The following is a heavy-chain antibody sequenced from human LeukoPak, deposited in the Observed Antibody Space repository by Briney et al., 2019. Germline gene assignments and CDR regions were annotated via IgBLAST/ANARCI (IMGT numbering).Heavy chain of an antibody. CDR3: ARHLYCGGDCYSGRNHYYGLDV. V-gene: IGHV4-59*08. CDR2: MYYTGST. J-gene: IGHJ6*02. Sequence: PSETLSLTCTVSDGSISDYHWSWLRQPPGKGLEWIGYMYYTGSTNYNPSLNSLVSISVDTSKRTFSLKLRSVTAADTAVYYCARHLYCGGDCYSGRNHYYGLDVWGQGTTVAVSS. D-gene: IGHD2-21*02. CDR1: DGSISDYH.